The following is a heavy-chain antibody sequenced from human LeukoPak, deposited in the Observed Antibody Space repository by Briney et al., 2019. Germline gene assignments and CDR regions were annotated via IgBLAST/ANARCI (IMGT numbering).Heavy chain of an antibody. Sequence: SETLSLTCAVYGGSFSGYYWSWIRQPPGKGLEWTGEINHSGSTNYNPSLKSRVTISVDTSKNQFSLKLSSVTAADTAVYYCARVRSWYYFDYWGQGTLVTVSS. CDR2: INHSGST. CDR3: ARVRSWYYFDY. D-gene: IGHD6-13*01. V-gene: IGHV4-34*01. J-gene: IGHJ4*02. CDR1: GGSFSGYY.